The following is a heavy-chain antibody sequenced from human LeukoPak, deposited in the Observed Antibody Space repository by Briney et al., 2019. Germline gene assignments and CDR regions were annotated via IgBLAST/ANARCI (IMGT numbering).Heavy chain of an antibody. CDR1: GYTFTSYG. J-gene: IGHJ4*02. Sequence: ASVKVSCKASGYTFTSYGISWVRQAPGQGLEWMGWISAYNGNTNYAQKLQGRVSVTTDTSTSTAYMDLRSLTSDDTAVYYCVRGGAGSGYDQWGQGTLVTVSS. V-gene: IGHV1-18*01. CDR3: VRGGAGSGYDQ. D-gene: IGHD5-12*01. CDR2: ISAYNGNT.